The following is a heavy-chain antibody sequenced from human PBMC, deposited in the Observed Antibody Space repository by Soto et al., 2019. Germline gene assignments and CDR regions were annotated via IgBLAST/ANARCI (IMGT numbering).Heavy chain of an antibody. CDR1: GGSVSSGSYY. Sequence: QVQLQESGPGLVKPSETLSLTCTVSGGSVSSGSYYWSWIRQPPGKGLEWIGYIYYSGSTNYNPSLKSRVTISVDTSKNQFSLKLSSVTAADTAVYYCARALVRSTTRSFDYWGQGTLVTVSS. V-gene: IGHV4-61*01. D-gene: IGHD4-4*01. CDR3: ARALVRSTTRSFDY. CDR2: IYYSGST. J-gene: IGHJ4*02.